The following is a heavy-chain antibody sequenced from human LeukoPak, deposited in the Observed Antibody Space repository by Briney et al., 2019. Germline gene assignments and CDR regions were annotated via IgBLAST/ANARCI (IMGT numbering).Heavy chain of an antibody. D-gene: IGHD6-19*01. Sequence: PSETLSLTCTVSGGSTSSTSYYWGWIRQPPGKGLEWIGSIYYSGYTHYNPSLKSRVTISVDTSKNQFSLTLTSVTAADTAVYYCARPGDGSGRPFDYWGQGTLVTVSS. V-gene: IGHV4-39*01. CDR3: ARPGDGSGRPFDY. CDR1: GGSTSSTSYY. J-gene: IGHJ4*02. CDR2: IYYSGYT.